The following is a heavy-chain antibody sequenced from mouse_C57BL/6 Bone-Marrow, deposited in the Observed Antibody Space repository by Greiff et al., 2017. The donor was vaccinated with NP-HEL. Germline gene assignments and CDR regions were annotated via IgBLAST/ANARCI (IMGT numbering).Heavy chain of an antibody. V-gene: IGHV1-63*01. Sequence: LVESGAELVRPGTSVKMSCKASGYTFTNYWICWAKQRPGHGLEWIGDIYPGGGYTNYNEKFKGKATLTADKSSSTAYMQFSSLTSEDSAIYYCARFGNYSWFAYWGQGTLVTVSA. J-gene: IGHJ3*01. CDR3: ARFGNYSWFAY. CDR2: IYPGGGYT. D-gene: IGHD2-1*01. CDR1: GYTFTNYW.